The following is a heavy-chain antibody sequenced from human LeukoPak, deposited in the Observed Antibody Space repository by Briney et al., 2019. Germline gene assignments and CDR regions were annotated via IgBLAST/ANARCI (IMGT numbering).Heavy chain of an antibody. Sequence: GASVKVSCKASGYTFTSYFMHWMRQAPGQGPEWMGIINPRGGSTEYSHKFQGRLTMTSDTSTSTVYMELNSLRSEDTVVYFCARVGVTAATADYWGQGTLVTVSS. J-gene: IGHJ4*02. CDR1: GYTFTSYF. D-gene: IGHD6-25*01. CDR2: INPRGGST. V-gene: IGHV1-46*01. CDR3: ARVGVTAATADY.